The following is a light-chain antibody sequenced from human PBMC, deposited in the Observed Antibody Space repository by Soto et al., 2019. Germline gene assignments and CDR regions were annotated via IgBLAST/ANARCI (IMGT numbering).Light chain of an antibody. Sequence: TQSPGTLSLSPGERATLSCRASQSVSSSYLAWYQQKPGQAPRLLIYGASSRTTGIPDRFSGSGSGTDFTLTISSLQHDDFATYYCQQYNSQWTFGQGTKV. J-gene: IGKJ1*01. CDR3: QQYNSQWT. CDR2: GAS. CDR1: QSVSSSY. V-gene: IGKV3-20*01.